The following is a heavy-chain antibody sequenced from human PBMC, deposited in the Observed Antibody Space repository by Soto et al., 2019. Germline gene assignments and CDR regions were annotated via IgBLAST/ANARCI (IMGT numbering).Heavy chain of an antibody. V-gene: IGHV3-33*08. CDR2: ISVSGNNA. J-gene: IGHJ4*02. D-gene: IGHD3-22*01. CDR3: ARDQLRPGILYSLGVLLPEYGL. CDR1: GFTFSSYG. Sequence: GGSLRLSCAASGFTFSSYGMHWVRQAPGKGLEWVAAISVSGNNAYYADSVKGRFTISRDNSQNSVFLQMSSLRADDTAVYYCARDQLRPGILYSLGVLLPEYGLWGQGTLVTVSS.